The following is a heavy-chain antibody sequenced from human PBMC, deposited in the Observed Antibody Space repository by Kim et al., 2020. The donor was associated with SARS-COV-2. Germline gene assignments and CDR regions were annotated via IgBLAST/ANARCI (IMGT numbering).Heavy chain of an antibody. Sequence: GSLRLSCAASGFTFSSYWMSWVRQAPGKGLEWVANIKQDGSEKYYVDSVKGRFTISRDNAKNSLYLQMNSLRAEDTAVYYCANYYYDSSGYYHRWGQGTLVTVSS. V-gene: IGHV3-7*01. D-gene: IGHD3-22*01. CDR1: GFTFSSYW. CDR3: ANYYYDSSGYYHR. J-gene: IGHJ4*02. CDR2: IKQDGSEK.